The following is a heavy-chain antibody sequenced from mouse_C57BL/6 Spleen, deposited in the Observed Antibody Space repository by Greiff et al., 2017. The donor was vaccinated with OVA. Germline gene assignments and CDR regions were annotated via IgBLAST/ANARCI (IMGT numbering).Heavy chain of an antibody. J-gene: IGHJ2*01. CDR1: GYTFTDYY. CDR2: INPNNGGT. D-gene: IGHD1-3*01. CDR3: ARSRLNSGPYFDY. V-gene: IGHV1-26*01. Sequence: EVQLQQSGPELVKPGASVKISCKASGYTFTDYYMNWVKQSHGKSLEWIGDINPNNGGTSYNQKFKGKATLTVDKSSSTAYMELRSLTSEDSAVYYCARSRLNSGPYFDYWGQGTTLTVSS.